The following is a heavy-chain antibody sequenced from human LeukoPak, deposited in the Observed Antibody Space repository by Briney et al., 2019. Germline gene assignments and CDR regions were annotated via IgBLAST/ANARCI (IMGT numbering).Heavy chain of an antibody. V-gene: IGHV1-8*03. J-gene: IGHJ6*03. CDR2: MNPNSGNT. CDR1: GYTFTSYD. Sequence: ASVKLSCKASGYTFTSYDINWVRQATGQGLEWMGWMNPNSGNTGYAQKFQGRVTITRNTSISSAYMELSSLRSEDTAVYYCARVESSSAWYTDYYYYYYMVVWGKGTTVTVSS. CDR3: ARVESSSAWYTDYYYYYYMVV. D-gene: IGHD6-19*01.